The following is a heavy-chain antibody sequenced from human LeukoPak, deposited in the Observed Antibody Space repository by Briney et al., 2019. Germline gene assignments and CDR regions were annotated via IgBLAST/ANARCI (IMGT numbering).Heavy chain of an antibody. CDR1: GYTFTTYG. Sequence: ASVKVSCKASGYTFTTYGLSWVRQAPGQGLEWLGWISTYDDNIKYAQSLQGRLTLTIDTSTSTAYMELRSLRSDDTAVYYCARVPGVITMVRGVLSQLNWFDPWGQGTLVTVSS. CDR3: ARVPGVITMVRGVLSQLNWFDP. V-gene: IGHV1-18*01. CDR2: ISTYDDNI. J-gene: IGHJ5*02. D-gene: IGHD3-10*01.